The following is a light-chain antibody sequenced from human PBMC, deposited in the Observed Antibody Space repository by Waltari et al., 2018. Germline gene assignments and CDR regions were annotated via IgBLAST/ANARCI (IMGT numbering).Light chain of an antibody. Sequence: EKVMTPSPATLSVSPGEVVTLSCRASQSVSSNVAWYQHRPGQAPRLLIYDASTRASGIPARFSGRWSGTEFTLTISGLQSEDCALYYCQQYNDWYSFGQGTKLEIK. CDR1: QSVSSN. J-gene: IGKJ2*03. CDR3: QQYNDWYS. CDR2: DAS. V-gene: IGKV3-15*01.